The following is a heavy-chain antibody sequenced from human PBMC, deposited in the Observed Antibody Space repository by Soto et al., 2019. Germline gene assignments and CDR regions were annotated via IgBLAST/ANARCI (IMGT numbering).Heavy chain of an antibody. D-gene: IGHD1-26*01. CDR2: IWYDASKQ. CDR1: GFSFSVYG. Sequence: GSLRLSFETSGFSFSVYGMHWVRQAPGKGLEWVAVIWYDASKQFYAASVEGRFTISRDNSKAILYLQMNSLRAEDTAVYYCAAWEEGAKEVHWGQRTLATVSS. CDR3: AAWEEGAKEVH. V-gene: IGHV3-33*08. J-gene: IGHJ4*02.